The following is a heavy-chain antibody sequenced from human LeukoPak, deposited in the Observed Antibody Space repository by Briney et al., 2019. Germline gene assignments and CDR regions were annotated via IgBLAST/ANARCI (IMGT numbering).Heavy chain of an antibody. D-gene: IGHD3-3*01. CDR2: IKSKTDGGTT. CDR1: GFPFSNAW. Sequence: KTGGSLRLSCAVSGFPFSNAWMSWVRQAPGKGLEWVVRIKSKTDGGTTDYAAPVKGRFTISRDDSNNTLYLQINSLKTGDTAVYYCTTERPWRGVYGGQGTLVTVSS. J-gene: IGHJ4*02. CDR3: TTERPWRGVY. V-gene: IGHV3-15*01.